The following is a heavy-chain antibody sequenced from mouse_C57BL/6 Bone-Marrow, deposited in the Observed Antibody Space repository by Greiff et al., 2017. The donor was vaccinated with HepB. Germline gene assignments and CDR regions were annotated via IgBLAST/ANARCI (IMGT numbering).Heavy chain of an antibody. CDR3: TREEAWFAY. CDR2: IDPETGGT. Sequence: QVQLQQSGAELVRPGASVTLSCKASGYTFTDYEMHWVKQTPVHGLEWIGAIDPETGGTAYKQKFKGKAILTADKSSSTAYMELRSLTAEDSAVYYCTREEAWFAYWGQGTLVTVSA. J-gene: IGHJ3*01. V-gene: IGHV1-15*01. CDR1: GYTFTDYE.